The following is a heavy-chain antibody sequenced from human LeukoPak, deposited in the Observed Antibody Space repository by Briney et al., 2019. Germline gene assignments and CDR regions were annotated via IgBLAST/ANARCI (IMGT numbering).Heavy chain of an antibody. CDR3: AREVAGTLFIDY. CDR2: IYYSGST. V-gene: IGHV4-39*07. J-gene: IGHJ4*02. CDR1: GGSISSNNYC. D-gene: IGHD1-14*01. Sequence: PSETLSLTCTVSGGSISSNNYCWGWIRQPLGKGLEWIGNIYYSGSTYDNPSLKSRVTISVDTSKNQFSLKLSSVTAADTAVYYCAREVAGTLFIDYWGQGTLVTVSS.